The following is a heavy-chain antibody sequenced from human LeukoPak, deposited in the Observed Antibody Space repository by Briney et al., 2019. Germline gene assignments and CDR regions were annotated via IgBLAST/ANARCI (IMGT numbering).Heavy chain of an antibody. CDR1: GFTFSNYA. V-gene: IGHV3-23*01. CDR2: ISGSGTNT. CDR3: AKSDY. Sequence: GGSLRLSCAASGFTFSNYAMSWVRQAPGKGLEWVSGISGSGTNTYYVDSVKGRFTISRDNSKNTLFLLMSSLRAEDMAVYYCAKSDYWGQGTLVTVSS. J-gene: IGHJ4*02.